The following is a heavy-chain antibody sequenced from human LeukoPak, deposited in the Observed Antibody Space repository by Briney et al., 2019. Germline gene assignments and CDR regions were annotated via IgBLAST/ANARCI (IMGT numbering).Heavy chain of an antibody. V-gene: IGHV3-7*01. CDR2: IIQDGSEK. Sequence: PGGSLRLSCAASGFTFRSFSMTWVRQAPGKGLEWVAYIIQDGSEKHYVDSVKGRFTISRDNAKNSLYLQMNSLRAEDTAVYYCAELGITMIGGVWGKGTTVTISS. D-gene: IGHD3-10*02. CDR3: AELGITMIGGV. J-gene: IGHJ6*04. CDR1: GFTFRSFS.